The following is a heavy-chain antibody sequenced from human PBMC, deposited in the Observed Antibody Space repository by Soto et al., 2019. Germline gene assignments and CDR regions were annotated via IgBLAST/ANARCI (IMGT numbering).Heavy chain of an antibody. V-gene: IGHV1-46*01. CDR1: GYTFTKFH. J-gene: IGHJ5*02. CDR2: IDPSGGVT. D-gene: IGHD4-17*01. Sequence: ASVKVSCKASGYTFTKFHIHWVRQAPGQGLEWMGMIDPSGGVTRYAQRFQGRITMTSDTSTSSVYMELRSLTSEDTAVYYCARGNGDFEINWFDPWGQGTLVTVSS. CDR3: ARGNGDFEINWFDP.